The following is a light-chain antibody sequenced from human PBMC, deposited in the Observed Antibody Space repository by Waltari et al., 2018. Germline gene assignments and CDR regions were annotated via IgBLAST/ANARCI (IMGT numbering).Light chain of an antibody. CDR1: QSVSSN. J-gene: IGKJ1*01. V-gene: IGKV3-15*01. CDR2: GAS. Sequence: IVMTQSPATLSVSPGERPPLSCRASQSVSSNLAWYQKKPGQAPRLLIYGASTRSTGIPARFSGSGSGTEFTLTISSLQSEDFAVDYCQQYNNWPPWTFGQGTKVEIK. CDR3: QQYNNWPPWT.